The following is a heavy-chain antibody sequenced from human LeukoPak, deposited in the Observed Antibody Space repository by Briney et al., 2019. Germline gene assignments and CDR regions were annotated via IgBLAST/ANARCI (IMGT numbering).Heavy chain of an antibody. CDR2: ISSSSNSI. D-gene: IGHD2-15*01. CDR1: GFTFSSST. CDR3: AGRYCTGRTCDRDLGMDV. V-gene: IGHV3-21*01. J-gene: IGHJ6*02. Sequence: GGSLRLSCAASGFTFSSSTMNWARQAPGKGLEWVSSISSSSNSINYADSVRGRFTISRDNAKNSLYLQMSSLRAEDTAVYYCAGRYCTGRTCDRDLGMDVWGQGTTVTVSS.